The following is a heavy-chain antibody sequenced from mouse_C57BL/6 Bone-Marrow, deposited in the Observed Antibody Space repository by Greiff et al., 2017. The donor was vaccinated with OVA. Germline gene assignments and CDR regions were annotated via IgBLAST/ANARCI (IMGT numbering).Heavy chain of an antibody. CDR3: ARAPLYYYGSSHWYFDV. CDR2: ISYDGSN. D-gene: IGHD1-1*01. J-gene: IGHJ1*03. V-gene: IGHV3-6*01. CDR1: GYSITSGYY. Sequence: EVQRVESGPGLVKPSQSLSLTCSVTGYSITSGYYWNWIRQFPGNKLEWMGYISYDGSNNYNPSLKNRISITRDTSKNQFFLKLNSVTTEDTATYYCARAPLYYYGSSHWYFDVWGTGTTVTVSS.